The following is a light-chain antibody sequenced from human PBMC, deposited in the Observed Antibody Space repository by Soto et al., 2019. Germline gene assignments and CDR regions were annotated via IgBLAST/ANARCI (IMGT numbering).Light chain of an antibody. CDR3: QQIYSAPLT. Sequence: DIQITQSPSSLFASVGYSVTITCRASQTITTYLNWYRQKPGKAPKLLIYAASSLQSGVPSRFSGSGSETEFTLTISSLQPEDFATYFCQQIYSAPLTFGGGTKVDIX. V-gene: IGKV1-39*01. J-gene: IGKJ4*01. CDR1: QTITTY. CDR2: AAS.